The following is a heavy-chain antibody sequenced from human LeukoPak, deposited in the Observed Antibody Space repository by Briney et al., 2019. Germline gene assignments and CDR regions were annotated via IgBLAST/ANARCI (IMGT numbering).Heavy chain of an antibody. V-gene: IGHV4-34*01. CDR2: INHSGST. CDR1: GGSFSGYY. CDR3: ARSPCSSTSCYSYEDY. D-gene: IGHD2-2*02. J-gene: IGHJ4*02. Sequence: PSETLSLTCAVYGGSFSGYYWSWIRQPPGKGLEWIGEINHSGSTNYNPSLKSRVTISVDTSKNQFSLKLSSVTAADTAVYYCARSPCSSTSCYSYEDYWGQGTLVTVSS.